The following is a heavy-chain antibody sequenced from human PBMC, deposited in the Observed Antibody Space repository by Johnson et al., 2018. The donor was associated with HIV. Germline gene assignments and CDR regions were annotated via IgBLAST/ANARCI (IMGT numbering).Heavy chain of an antibody. D-gene: IGHD5-18*01. CDR1: GFTVSTNY. V-gene: IGHV3-11*01. CDR2: SSSSGSII. Sequence: QVQLVESGGGVVQPGRSLRLSCAASGFTVSTNYMSWIRQAPGKGLEWVAHSSSSGSIIYYADSVKGRFTISRDNAKKSLFLQMNSLRVDDTAVYYCARESTSWGGEYVGYGLDMWGQGTTVPVSS. CDR3: ARESTSWGGEYVGYGLDM. J-gene: IGHJ3*02.